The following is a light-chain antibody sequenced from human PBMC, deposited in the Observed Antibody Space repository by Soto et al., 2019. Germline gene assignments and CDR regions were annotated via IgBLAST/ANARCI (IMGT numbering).Light chain of an antibody. Sequence: QSALTQPRSVSGSPGQSVTISCTGTSSDGGGYNYVSWYQQHPGKAPKLMIYDVSKRPSGVPDRFSGSKSGNTASLTISGLQAEDEADYYCCSYAGSYTWVFGGGTKVTVL. CDR1: SSDGGGYNY. CDR3: CSYAGSYTWV. J-gene: IGLJ3*02. CDR2: DVS. V-gene: IGLV2-11*01.